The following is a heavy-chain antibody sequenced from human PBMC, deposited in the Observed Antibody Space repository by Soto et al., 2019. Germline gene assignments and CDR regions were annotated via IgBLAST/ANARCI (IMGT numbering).Heavy chain of an antibody. D-gene: IGHD1-1*01. Sequence: EVQLLESGGGLVQPGGSLRLSCAASGFTFSSYAMSWVRQAPGKGLEWVSAISGSVGSTYYADSVKGRFTISRDNSKNTLHLQMNSLRAEDTAVYYCANLNRGNWTSRGGYAFDIWGQGTMVTVSS. CDR3: ANLNRGNWTSRGGYAFDI. V-gene: IGHV3-23*01. J-gene: IGHJ3*02. CDR1: GFTFSSYA. CDR2: ISGSVGST.